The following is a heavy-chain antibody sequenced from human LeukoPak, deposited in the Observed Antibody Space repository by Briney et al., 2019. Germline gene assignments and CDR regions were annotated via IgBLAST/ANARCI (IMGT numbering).Heavy chain of an antibody. CDR1: GGTFSSYA. V-gene: IGHV1-69*05. Sequence: SVKVSCKASGGTFSSYAISWVRQAPGQGLEWMGGIIPIFGTANYAQKFQGRVTITTDESTSTAYMELSSLRSEDTAVYYCARVRARYYYDSSGYFDYRGQGTLVTVSS. CDR3: ARVRARYYYDSSGYFDY. CDR2: IIPIFGTA. J-gene: IGHJ4*02. D-gene: IGHD3-22*01.